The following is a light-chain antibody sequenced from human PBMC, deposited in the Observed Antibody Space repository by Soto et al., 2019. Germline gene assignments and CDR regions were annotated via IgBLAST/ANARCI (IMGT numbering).Light chain of an antibody. V-gene: IGKV3-20*01. CDR1: QSIRNY. J-gene: IGKJ4*01. Sequence: EIVLTQSPGTLSLSPGERATLSCRASQSIRNYLAWYQHKPGQAPRLLIYDASSRATGIPDRFSGSGSETDFTLTISRLEPEDFAVYDCQQYGSSPRTFGGGTKVEIK. CDR3: QQYGSSPRT. CDR2: DAS.